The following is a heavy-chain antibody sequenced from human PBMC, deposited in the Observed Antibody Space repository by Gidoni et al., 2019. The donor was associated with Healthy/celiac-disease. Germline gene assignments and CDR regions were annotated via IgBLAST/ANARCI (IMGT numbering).Heavy chain of an antibody. CDR2: IIPIFGTA. CDR1: GGTFSSDA. Sequence: QVQLLQSGAEVKKPGSSVMVSCKASGGTFSSDAISWVRQAPGQGLEWVGGIIPIFGTANYAQKFQGRVTITADESTSTAYMELSSLRSEDTAVYYCAREGGVVVPAAMDYYYYYYMDVWGKGTTVTVSS. CDR3: AREGGVVVPAAMDYYYYYYMDV. J-gene: IGHJ6*03. D-gene: IGHD2-2*01. V-gene: IGHV1-69*01.